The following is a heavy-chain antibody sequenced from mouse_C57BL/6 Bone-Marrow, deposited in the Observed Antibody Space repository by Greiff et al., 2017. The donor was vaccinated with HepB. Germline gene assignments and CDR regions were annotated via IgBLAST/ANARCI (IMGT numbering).Heavy chain of an antibody. D-gene: IGHD2-3*01. CDR2: IYPGGGYT. V-gene: IGHV1-63*01. Sequence: QVQLKESGAELVRPGTSVKMSCKASGYTFTNYWIGWAKQRPGHGLEWIGDIYPGGGYTNYNEKFKGKATLTADKSSSTAYMQFSSLTSEDSAIYYCARNYDGYYAYWGQGTLVTVSA. CDR1: GYTFTNYW. J-gene: IGHJ3*01. CDR3: ARNYDGYYAY.